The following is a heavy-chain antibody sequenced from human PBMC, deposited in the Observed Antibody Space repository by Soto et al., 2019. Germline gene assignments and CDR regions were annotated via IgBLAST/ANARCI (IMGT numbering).Heavy chain of an antibody. CDR1: GGAFSSFD. Sequence: QVQLVQSGAEVKKPGSSVKVSCKASGGAFSSFDISWVRQAPGLGLEWMGGSIPVLGTTSYAQKFQGRITISADASTRTAHMELWSLRPDDTGTYYCARAGGERDRSFELWGGSVASWGQGTLVTVSS. J-gene: IGHJ4*02. V-gene: IGHV1-69*01. CDR3: ARAGGERDRSFELWGGSVAS. CDR2: SIPVLGTT. D-gene: IGHD2-21*01.